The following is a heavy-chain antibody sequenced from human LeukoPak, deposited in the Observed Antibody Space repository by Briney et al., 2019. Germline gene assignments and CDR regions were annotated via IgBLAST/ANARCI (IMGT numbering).Heavy chain of an antibody. D-gene: IGHD2-2*01. V-gene: IGHV1-3*01. Sequence: GASVKVSCKASGYTFTSYAMHWVRQAPGQRLEWMGWINAGNGNTKYSQKFQGRVTITRDTSISTAYMELSRLRSDDTAVYYCARDLIVVVPAAYCMDVWGKGTTVTVSS. CDR2: INAGNGNT. CDR3: ARDLIVVVPAAYCMDV. CDR1: GYTFTSYA. J-gene: IGHJ6*03.